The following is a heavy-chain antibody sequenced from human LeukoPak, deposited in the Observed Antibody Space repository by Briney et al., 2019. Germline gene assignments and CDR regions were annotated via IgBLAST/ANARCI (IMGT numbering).Heavy chain of an antibody. J-gene: IGHJ6*03. Sequence: PSETLSLTCTVSGASISRGYYYWSWIRQPAGKGLEWIGRIYTSGSTYYNPSLKGRVTISVDTSKNQFSLKLSSVTAADTAVYYCARAVGELKVGYYYYYMDVWGKGTTVTISS. D-gene: IGHD1-26*01. CDR2: IYTSGST. CDR3: ARAVGELKVGYYYYYMDV. V-gene: IGHV4-61*02. CDR1: GASISRGYYY.